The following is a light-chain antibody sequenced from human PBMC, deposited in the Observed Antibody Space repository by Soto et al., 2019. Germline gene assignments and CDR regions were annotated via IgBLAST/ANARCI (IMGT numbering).Light chain of an antibody. CDR1: SSNIGNNY. CDR3: GTSDSNLSAAYV. V-gene: IGLV1-51*01. Sequence: QSVLTQPPSVSAAPGQTVTISCSGSSSNIGNNYVSWYQQLPGTAPKLLIYDNNKRPSGIPDRFSGSKSGTSATLGITGLQTGDEADYYCGTSDSNLSAAYVFGTGTKVTVL. J-gene: IGLJ1*01. CDR2: DNN.